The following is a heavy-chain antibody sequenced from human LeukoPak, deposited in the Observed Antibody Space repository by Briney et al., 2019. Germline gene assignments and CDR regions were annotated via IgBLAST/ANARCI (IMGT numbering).Heavy chain of an antibody. CDR1: GFTFSSYA. J-gene: IGHJ4*02. D-gene: IGHD2-21*02. CDR3: AKDRAYCGGDCYSTNTDY. Sequence: GGSLRLSCAASGFTFSSYAMSWVRQAPGKGLEWVSAISGSGGSTYYADSVKGRFTISRDNSKNTLYLQMNSLRAEDTAVYYCAKDRAYCGGDCYSTNTDYWGQGTLVNVSS. CDR2: ISGSGGST. V-gene: IGHV3-23*01.